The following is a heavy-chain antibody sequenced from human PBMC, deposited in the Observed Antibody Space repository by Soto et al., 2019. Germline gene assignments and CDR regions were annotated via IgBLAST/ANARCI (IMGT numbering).Heavy chain of an antibody. CDR3: AKSPYSSGWYTHFDY. CDR2: ISGSGGST. D-gene: IGHD6-19*01. V-gene: IGHV3-23*01. Sequence: GGSLRLSCTASGCTFRSYAVSWVRQAPGKGLEWVSAISGSGGSTYYADSVKGRFTISRDNSKNTLYLQMNSLRAEDTAVYYCAKSPYSSGWYTHFDYWGQGTLVTVSS. J-gene: IGHJ4*02. CDR1: GCTFRSYA.